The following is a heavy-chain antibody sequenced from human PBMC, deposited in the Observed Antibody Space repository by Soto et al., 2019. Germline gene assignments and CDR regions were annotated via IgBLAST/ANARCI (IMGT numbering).Heavy chain of an antibody. CDR1: GVSFNSYG. Sequence: QVQLLQSGTEVKRPGSSVKVSCRASGVSFNSYGFAWVRQAPGRGLEWGGKINPASQLRNYEQSLQGRVTITADTSTRTAYMELSGLTSEDTAVYYCARMKLARLDHWGQGTLVTVSS. V-gene: IGHV1-69*09. CDR2: INPASQLR. CDR3: ARMKLARLDH. J-gene: IGHJ4*02.